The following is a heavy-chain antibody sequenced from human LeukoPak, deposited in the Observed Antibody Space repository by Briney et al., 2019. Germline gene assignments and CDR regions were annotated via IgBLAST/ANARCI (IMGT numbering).Heavy chain of an antibody. Sequence: GESLKISCKGSGYSFTSYWIGWVRQLPGKGLGWMGIIYPGDSDTRYCPSFQGQVTISSDKSISTAYLQWSSLKASDTAMYYCARQFSMSAAIDYWGQGTLVTVSS. D-gene: IGHD3-3*02. V-gene: IGHV5-51*01. J-gene: IGHJ4*02. CDR3: ARQFSMSAAIDY. CDR2: IYPGDSDT. CDR1: GYSFTSYW.